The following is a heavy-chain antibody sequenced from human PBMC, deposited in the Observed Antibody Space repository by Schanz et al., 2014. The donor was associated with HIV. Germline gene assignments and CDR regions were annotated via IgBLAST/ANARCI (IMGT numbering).Heavy chain of an antibody. CDR1: GFKFSDSW. CDR3: ARVHYYASGSYYTESGAFDI. Sequence: EMQLVESGGGLVQPGGALRLSCVASGFKFSDSWMHWVRQTPGKGPVWVSRINSDGRFINYADSVRGRFTISRDNAKNTLYLQMSSLRVEDTAVYYCARVHYYASGSYYTESGAFDIWGQGTMVTVSS. D-gene: IGHD3-10*01. J-gene: IGHJ3*02. V-gene: IGHV3-74*01. CDR2: INSDGRFI.